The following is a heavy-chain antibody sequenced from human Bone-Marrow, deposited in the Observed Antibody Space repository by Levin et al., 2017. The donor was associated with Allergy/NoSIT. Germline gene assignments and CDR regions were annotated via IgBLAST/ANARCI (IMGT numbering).Heavy chain of an antibody. V-gene: IGHV3-53*01. CDR2: IDSGGTT. J-gene: IGHJ4*02. Sequence: GGSLRLSCAASGFTARNNHMSWVRQAPGKGLEWVSVIDSGGTTYYADSVKGRFSFSRDISKNTLYLQMNSLRAEDTAVYYCARDRSGAFAFDSWGQGTLVTVSS. CDR3: ARDRSGAFAFDS. CDR1: GFTARNNH. D-gene: IGHD3-22*01.